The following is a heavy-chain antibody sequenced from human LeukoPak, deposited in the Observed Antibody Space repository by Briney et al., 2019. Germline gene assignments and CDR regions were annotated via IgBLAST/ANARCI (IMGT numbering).Heavy chain of an antibody. V-gene: IGHV3-23*01. D-gene: IGHD3-3*01. CDR3: AKLPTIFGVADSFDI. J-gene: IGHJ3*02. CDR2: ISDRGKT. CDR1: GITFSSYD. Sequence: PGGSLGLSCVASGITFSSYDMSWVRQAPGKGLEWISAISDRGKTDYADSVKGRFTISRDNSKNTLYLQLSSLRADDTAIYYCAKLPTIFGVADSFDIWGQGTLVTVSS.